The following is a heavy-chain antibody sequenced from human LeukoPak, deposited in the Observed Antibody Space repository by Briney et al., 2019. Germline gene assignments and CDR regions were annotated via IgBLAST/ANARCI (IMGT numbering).Heavy chain of an antibody. D-gene: IGHD3-16*02. CDR1: GFTFSSYA. J-gene: IGHJ4*02. CDR2: IIGSGGST. CDR3: AKGAITFGGVIANFDY. V-gene: IGHV3-23*01. Sequence: GGSLRLSCAASGFTFSSYAMSWARQAPGKGLEWGSVIIGSGGSTYYADSVKGRFTISRDNSKNTLYLQMNSLRAEDTAVYYCAKGAITFGGVIANFDYWGQGTLVTVSS.